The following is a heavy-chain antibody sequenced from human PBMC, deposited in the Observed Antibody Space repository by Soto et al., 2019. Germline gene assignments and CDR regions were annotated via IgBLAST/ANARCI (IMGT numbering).Heavy chain of an antibody. CDR1: GGSISSSSYY. V-gene: IGHV4-39*01. Sequence: SETLSLTCTVSGGSISSSSYYWGWIRQPPGKGLEWIGSIYYRGNTYYNPSLKSRVTISVDTSKNQFSLRLSSVTAADTAVYFCARGRYCLTGRCFPNWFDSWGQGALVTVSS. CDR3: ARGRYCLTGRCFPNWFDS. CDR2: IYYRGNT. J-gene: IGHJ5*01. D-gene: IGHD7-27*01.